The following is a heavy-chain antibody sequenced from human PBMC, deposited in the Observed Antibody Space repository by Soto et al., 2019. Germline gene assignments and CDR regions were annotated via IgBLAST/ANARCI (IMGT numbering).Heavy chain of an antibody. V-gene: IGHV3-53*01. CDR2: IYSDGTT. CDR3: AILSN. CDR1: CFTVSINY. Sequence: LXLSFAASCFTVSINYMNWVRQAPGKGLEWVSIIYSDGTTSYADSVKGRFTISRDNFKNTLHLQMNSLRAEDTAVYYCAILSNWGQGTLVTVSS. D-gene: IGHD6-6*01. J-gene: IGHJ4*02.